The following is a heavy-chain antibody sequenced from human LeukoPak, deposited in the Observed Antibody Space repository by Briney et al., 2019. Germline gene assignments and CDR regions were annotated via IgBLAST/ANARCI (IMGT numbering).Heavy chain of an antibody. CDR2: ISAYNTNT. CDR3: ARDRGIQLWERYYYYYMDV. D-gene: IGHD5-18*01. V-gene: IGHV1-18*01. CDR1: GYTFTNYA. J-gene: IGHJ6*03. Sequence: GASVKVSCKASGYTFTNYAISWVRQAPGQGLEWMGWISAYNTNTNYAQNLQGRVTMTTDTSTSTAYMELRSLRSDDTAVYYCARDRGIQLWERYYYYYMDVWGKGTTVTVSS.